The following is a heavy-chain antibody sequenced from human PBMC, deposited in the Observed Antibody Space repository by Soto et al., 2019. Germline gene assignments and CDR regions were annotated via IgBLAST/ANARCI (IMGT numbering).Heavy chain of an antibody. CDR1: GGPISSSNYY. CDR3: ARPIEGGSSGYYH. Sequence: QLQLQEPGPGLVKPSETLSLTCTVSGGPISSSNYYWAWIRQPPGKGLEWIGSFYYSGSTYYKPSLKSRVSISVDTSKNEFSLKVRSVTAADTAVYYCARPIEGGSSGYYHWGQGTLVTVSS. V-gene: IGHV4-39*01. CDR2: FYYSGST. J-gene: IGHJ5*02. D-gene: IGHD3-22*01.